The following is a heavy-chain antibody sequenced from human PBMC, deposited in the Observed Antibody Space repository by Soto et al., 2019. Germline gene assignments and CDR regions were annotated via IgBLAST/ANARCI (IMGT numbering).Heavy chain of an antibody. J-gene: IGHJ4*01. CDR1: EGKSIGSGDQ. V-gene: IGHV4-31*02. CDR2: ILYSGST. D-gene: IGHD3-16*01. Sequence: PSQLIPVSKCVSEGKSIGSGDQRSCKKKHPGKGLEWIGYILYSGSTHYNPSLKSRVTISVDTSKNQFSLKLSSVTAAVIAMYYCANDGGARRPRVWGQAPLVTVYS. CDR3: ANDGGARRPRV.